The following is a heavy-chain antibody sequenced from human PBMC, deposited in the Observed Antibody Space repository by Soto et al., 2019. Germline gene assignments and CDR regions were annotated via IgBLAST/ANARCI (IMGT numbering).Heavy chain of an antibody. CDR3: ATIYESRGYYYGNNWFDP. CDR2: IYYSGST. J-gene: IGHJ5*02. CDR1: GASLSPGDYY. V-gene: IGHV4-31*03. Sequence: TLPLPCTVSGASLSPGDYYLSWIRQHPGKGLEWIGHIYYSGSTYYNPSLKSRVSISVDTSKNQFSLKLSSVTAADTAVYYCATIYESRGYYYGNNWFDPWGQGTLVT. D-gene: IGHD3-22*01.